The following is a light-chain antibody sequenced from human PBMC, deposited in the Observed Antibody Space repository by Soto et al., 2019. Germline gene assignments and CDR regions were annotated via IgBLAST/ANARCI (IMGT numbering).Light chain of an antibody. CDR1: YSSNNKNY. CDR3: QQYYSTPFT. CDR2: WAS. Sequence: YSSNNKNYLAWYQQKPGQPPKLLIYWASTRESGVPDRFSGSGSGTDFTLTISSLQAEDVAVYYCQQYYSTPFTFGGGTKVDIK. J-gene: IGKJ4*01. V-gene: IGKV4-1*01.